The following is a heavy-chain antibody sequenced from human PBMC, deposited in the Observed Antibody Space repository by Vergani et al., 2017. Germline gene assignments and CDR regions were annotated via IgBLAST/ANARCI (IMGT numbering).Heavy chain of an antibody. Sequence: EVQLVQSGAEVQKPGESLNISCKCSGYTFPLHWIGWVRQMPGKGLEGMGINYPGDSDTRYSPSFQGQVTISADKSISTAYLQWSSLKASDTAMYYCAGRDGQGRLFDYGGQGTLVTVSS. D-gene: IGHD5-24*01. V-gene: IGHV5-51*01. J-gene: IGHJ4*02. CDR2: NYPGDSDT. CDR1: GYTFPLHW. CDR3: AGRDGQGRLFDY.